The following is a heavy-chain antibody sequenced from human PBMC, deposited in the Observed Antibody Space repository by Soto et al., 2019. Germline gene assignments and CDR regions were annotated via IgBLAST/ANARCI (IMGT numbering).Heavy chain of an antibody. CDR2: IYYSGST. D-gene: IGHD6-13*01. Sequence: QVQLQESGPGLVKPSETLSLTCTVSGGSISSYYWSWIRQPPGKGLQWIGYIYYSGSTNYNPSLNTRVTISLDTSKNQFSLKLSSVTAADTAVYYCARGQTAGTLVYFDYWGQGTLVTVSS. CDR3: ARGQTAGTLVYFDY. J-gene: IGHJ4*02. CDR1: GGSISSYY. V-gene: IGHV4-59*01.